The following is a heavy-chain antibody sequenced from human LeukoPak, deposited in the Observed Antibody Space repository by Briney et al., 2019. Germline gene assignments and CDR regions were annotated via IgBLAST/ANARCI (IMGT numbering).Heavy chain of an antibody. V-gene: IGHV3-30*18. CDR2: ISYDGNDK. CDR3: AKGGDCDILTGYRSYYGVDD. D-gene: IGHD3-9*01. Sequence: SGGSLRLSCAGSGFTFSGYGMHWVRQAPGKGLEWVAVISYDGNDKDYADSVKGRFTISRDNSKNTLYLQVNSLRAEDTAVYYCAKGGDCDILTGYRSYYGVDDWGKGTTVTVSS. CDR1: GFTFSGYG. J-gene: IGHJ6*04.